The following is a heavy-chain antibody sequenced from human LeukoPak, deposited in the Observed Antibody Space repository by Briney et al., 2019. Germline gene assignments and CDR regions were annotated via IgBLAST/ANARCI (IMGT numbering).Heavy chain of an antibody. CDR3: ASGRNTVTTPFDY. D-gene: IGHD4-17*01. V-gene: IGHV1-2*02. CDR1: SYTFTDYY. CDR2: INPNSGGT. Sequence: ASVTVSFKASSYTFTDYYIHWVRQAPGQGLEWMGWINPNSGGTNYAQKFQGRVTMTRDTSISTAYTELSRLRSDDTAVYYCASGRNTVTTPFDYWGQGTLVTVSS. J-gene: IGHJ4*02.